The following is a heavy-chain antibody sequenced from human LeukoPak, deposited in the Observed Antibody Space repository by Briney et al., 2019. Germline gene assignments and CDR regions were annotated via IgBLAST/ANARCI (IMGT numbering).Heavy chain of an antibody. CDR2: INPSGGST. V-gene: IGHV1-46*01. Sequence: ASVKVSCKASGYTFTSYYMHWVRQAPGQGLEWMGIINPSGGSTSYAQKFQGRVTMTRDTSTSTVYMELSSLGSEDTAVYYCARVPGSSGYYWGFDYWGQGTLVTVSS. D-gene: IGHD3-22*01. CDR1: GYTFTSYY. J-gene: IGHJ4*02. CDR3: ARVPGSSGYYWGFDY.